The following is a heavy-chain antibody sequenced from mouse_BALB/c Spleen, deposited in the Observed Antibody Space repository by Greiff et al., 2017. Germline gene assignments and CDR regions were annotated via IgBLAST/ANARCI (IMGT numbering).Heavy chain of an antibody. CDR2: INSNGGST. CDR1: GFTFSSYG. V-gene: IGHV5-6-3*01. J-gene: IGHJ3*01. Sequence: EVKLVESGGGLVQPGGSLKLSCAASGFTFSSYGMSWVRQTPDKRLELVATINSNGGSTYYPDSVKGRFTISRDNAKNTLYLQMSSLKSEDTAMYYCARDRGRQLGLGFAYWGQGTLVTVSA. D-gene: IGHD3-2*01. CDR3: ARDRGRQLGLGFAY.